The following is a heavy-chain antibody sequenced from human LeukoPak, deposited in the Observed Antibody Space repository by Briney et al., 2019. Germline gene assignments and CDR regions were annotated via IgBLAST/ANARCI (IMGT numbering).Heavy chain of an antibody. J-gene: IGHJ4*02. V-gene: IGHV3-11*01. Sequence: GGSLRLSCAASGLTFSDYYMSWIRQAPGKGLEWVSYISSSGSTIYYADSVKGRFTISRDNAKNSLYLQMNSLRAEDTAVYYCAKDGVGYCSSTSCRAYFDYWGQGTQVTVSS. CDR2: ISSSGSTI. CDR1: GLTFSDYY. CDR3: AKDGVGYCSSTSCRAYFDY. D-gene: IGHD2-2*01.